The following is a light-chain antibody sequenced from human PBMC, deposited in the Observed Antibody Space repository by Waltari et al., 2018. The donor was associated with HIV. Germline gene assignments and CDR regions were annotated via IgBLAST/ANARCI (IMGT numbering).Light chain of an antibody. CDR2: DLT. V-gene: IGLV2-14*01. CDR1: VDDCKY. CDR3: ASYITSATPV. Sequence: QSALTQPAPVSGSPGQSITISCDVDDCKYVPWYQHHPGKAPKVNIYDLTHRPSGLSYRFSGSKSGNTATLTISGLQPEDEADYFCASYITSATPVFGGGTKLTVL. J-gene: IGLJ2*01.